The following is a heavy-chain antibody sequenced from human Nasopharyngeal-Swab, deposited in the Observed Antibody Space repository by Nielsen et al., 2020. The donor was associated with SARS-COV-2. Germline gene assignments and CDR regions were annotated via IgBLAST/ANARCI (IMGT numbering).Heavy chain of an antibody. CDR2: VFHSSYT. Sequence: ESLRLSCTVSGGSITTCNWWNWLRQSPGRGLEWIGVVFHSSYTHYNPSLTGRVTISIDKSKNQFPLRLSSVTAADTAVYYCAREVIEQAVSDAFDFWGQGTMVTVSS. D-gene: IGHD3-16*02. V-gene: IGHV4-4*02. CDR1: GGSITTCNW. J-gene: IGHJ3*01. CDR3: AREVIEQAVSDAFDF.